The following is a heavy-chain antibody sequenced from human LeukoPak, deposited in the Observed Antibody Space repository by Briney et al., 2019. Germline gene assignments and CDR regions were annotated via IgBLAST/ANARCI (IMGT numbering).Heavy chain of an antibody. CDR3: ARVPKLSSGHYYDSSGTLTPRGAFDI. CDR2: INPSGGST. J-gene: IGHJ3*02. Sequence: GASVKVSCKASGYTFTSYYMHWVRQAPGQGLEWMGIINPSGGSTSYAQKFQGRVTMTRDMSTSTVYMELSSLRSEDTAVYYCARVPKLSSGHYYDSSGTLTPRGAFDIWGQGTMVTVSS. V-gene: IGHV1-46*01. CDR1: GYTFTSYY. D-gene: IGHD3-22*01.